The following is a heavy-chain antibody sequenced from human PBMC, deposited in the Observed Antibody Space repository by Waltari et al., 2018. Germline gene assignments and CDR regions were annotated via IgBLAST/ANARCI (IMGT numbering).Heavy chain of an antibody. Sequence: QVQLQQWGAGLLKPSETLSLTCAVYGGSFSGYYWSWIRQPPGKGLGWIGEINHSGSTNSHPALKCRVTSSVDQAKNQVSLKLSSGTAADTAVYYCAGGGEVAARRRVMDGWGKGTTVTVSS. CDR3: AGGGEVAARRRVMDG. CDR2: INHSGST. CDR1: GGSFSGYY. V-gene: IGHV4-34*01. J-gene: IGHJ6*03. D-gene: IGHD6-6*01.